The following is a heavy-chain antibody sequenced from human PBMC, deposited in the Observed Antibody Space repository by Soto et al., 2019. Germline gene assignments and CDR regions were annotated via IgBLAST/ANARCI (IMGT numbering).Heavy chain of an antibody. CDR2: FSGSGGST. CDR1: GFTFSSYA. D-gene: IGHD3-10*01. V-gene: IGHV3-23*01. J-gene: IGHJ4*02. Sequence: PGGSLRLSCAASGFTFSSYAMSWVRQAPGKGLEWVSAFSGSGGSTYYADSVKGRFTISRDNSKNTLYLQMNSLRAEDTAVYYCAKVVPRITMVRGVTREPPYYFDYWGQGTLVTVSS. CDR3: AKVVPRITMVRGVTREPPYYFDY.